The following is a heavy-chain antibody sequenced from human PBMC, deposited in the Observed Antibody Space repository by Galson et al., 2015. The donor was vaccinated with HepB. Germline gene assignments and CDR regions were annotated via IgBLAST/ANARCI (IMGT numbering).Heavy chain of an antibody. J-gene: IGHJ4*02. V-gene: IGHV3-21*01. CDR3: ARDPPLGTPFDY. D-gene: IGHD7-27*01. CDR1: GFTFSNYN. Sequence: SLRLSCAASGFTFSNYNMNWVRQAPGEGLQWVSSISSSSNYIYYADSVEGRFTISRDNAKNSLYLQMNSLRVEDTAVYYCARDPPLGTPFDYWGQGTLVTVSS. CDR2: ISSSSNYI.